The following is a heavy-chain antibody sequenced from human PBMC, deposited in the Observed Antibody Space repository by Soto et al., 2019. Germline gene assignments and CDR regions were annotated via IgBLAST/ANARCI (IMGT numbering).Heavy chain of an antibody. J-gene: IGHJ3*02. CDR1: GFTFSSYA. V-gene: IGHV3-30-3*01. Sequence: GSLRLSCAASGFTFSSYAMHWVRQAPGKGLEWVAVISFDGSKKYYANSVKGRFTISRDNSKNTLYLQMNSLRAEDTAVYYCARDKRGYCSSTSCYYDAFDIWGQGTMVTVSS. D-gene: IGHD2-2*01. CDR3: ARDKRGYCSSTSCYYDAFDI. CDR2: ISFDGSKK.